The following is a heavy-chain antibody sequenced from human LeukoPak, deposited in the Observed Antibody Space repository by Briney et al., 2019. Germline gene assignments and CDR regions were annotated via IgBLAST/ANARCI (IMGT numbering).Heavy chain of an antibody. V-gene: IGHV3-21*01. CDR2: ISSSSSYI. CDR1: GFTFSSYS. Sequence: GGSLRLSCAASGFTFSSYSMNWVRPAPGKGLEWVSSISSSSSYIYYADSVKGRFTISRDNAKNSLYLQMKSLRAEDTAVYYCAREGGPYRPLDYSGQGTLVTVSS. J-gene: IGHJ4*02. CDR3: AREGGPYRPLDY.